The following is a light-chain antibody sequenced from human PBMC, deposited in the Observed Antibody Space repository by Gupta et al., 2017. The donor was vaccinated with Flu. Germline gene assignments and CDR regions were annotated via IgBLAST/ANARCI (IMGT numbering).Light chain of an antibody. CDR1: SGSVSSDYY. CDR2: STN. V-gene: IGLV8-61*01. CDR3: GLYVGSSVWL. Sequence: QTVVTQEPSFSVSPGGTVTLTCGLSSGSVSSDYYPSGYQQTPGQAPRTLIYSTNTRSSGVPDRFSGSILGSKAALTITGAQADDESDYYCGLYVGSSVWLFGGGTKL. J-gene: IGLJ3*02.